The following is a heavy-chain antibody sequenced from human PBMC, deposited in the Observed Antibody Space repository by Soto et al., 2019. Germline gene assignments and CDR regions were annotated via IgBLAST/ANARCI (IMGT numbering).Heavy chain of an antibody. D-gene: IGHD5-12*01. V-gene: IGHV4-34*01. J-gene: IGHJ4*02. CDR2: INHSGST. CDR3: AKDTEVATIQWAADY. CDR1: GGSFSGYY. Sequence: SETLSLTCAVYGGSFSGYYWSWIRQPPGKGLEWIGEINHSGSTNYNPSLKSRVTISVDTSKNQFSLKLSSVTAADTAVYYCAKDTEVATIQWAADYWGQGTLVTVSS.